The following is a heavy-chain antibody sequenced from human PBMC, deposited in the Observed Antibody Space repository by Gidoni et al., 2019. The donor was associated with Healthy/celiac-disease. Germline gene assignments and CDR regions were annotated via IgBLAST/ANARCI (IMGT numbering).Heavy chain of an antibody. CDR3: AKMQQLVVPGHVY. V-gene: IGHV3-23*01. D-gene: IGHD6-13*01. Sequence: EVQLFESGGGLVQPWGSLRLSCAASGFTFSSYAMSWGRQAPGKGLEWVSAISGSGGSTYYADSVKGRFTISRDNSKNTLYLQRNSLRAEDTAVYYWAKMQQLVVPGHVYWGQGTLVTVSS. CDR2: ISGSGGST. J-gene: IGHJ4*02. CDR1: GFTFSSYA.